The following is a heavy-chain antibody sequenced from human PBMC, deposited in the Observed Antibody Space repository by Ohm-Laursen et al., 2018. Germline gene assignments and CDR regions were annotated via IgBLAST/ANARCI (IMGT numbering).Heavy chain of an antibody. CDR3: ASSRITPHYFDY. Sequence: SLRLSCTASGFTISNNYMNWVRKAPGKGLEWVSLIYSGGDMFYADSVKGRFTISRDKSKNTLYLQMNTLRAEDTAVYYCASSRITPHYFDYWGQGTLVTVSS. CDR2: IYSGGDM. CDR1: GFTISNNY. V-gene: IGHV3-53*01. D-gene: IGHD2-15*01. J-gene: IGHJ4*02.